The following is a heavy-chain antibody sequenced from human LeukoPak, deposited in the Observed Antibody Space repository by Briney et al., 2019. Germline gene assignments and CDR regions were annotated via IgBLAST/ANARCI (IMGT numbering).Heavy chain of an antibody. V-gene: IGHV3-11*04. CDR2: ISSSGSTI. D-gene: IGHD3-22*01. CDR1: GFTFSDYY. CDR3: ARDQPYYYDSSGYYPVPVDY. Sequence: PGGSLRLSCAASGFTFSDYYMSWIRQAPGKGLEWVSYISSSGSTIYYADSVKGRFTISRDNAKNSLYLQMNGLRAEDTAVYYCARDQPYYYDSSGYYPVPVDYWGQGTLVTVSS. J-gene: IGHJ4*02.